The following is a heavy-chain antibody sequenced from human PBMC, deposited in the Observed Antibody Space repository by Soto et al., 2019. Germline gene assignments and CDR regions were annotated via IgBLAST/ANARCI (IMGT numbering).Heavy chain of an antibody. D-gene: IGHD2-15*01. J-gene: IGHJ4*02. CDR2: ICGSGGNT. CDR3: AKGRGSGGTCYSVVDY. Sequence: EVPMLESGGGLVQPGGSLRLSCAASGFTFSSYAMSWVRQAPGKGLEWVSAICGSGGNTYYADSLKGRFTISRDNSKNTLYLQMNSLRAEDTAVYYCAKGRGSGGTCYSVVDYWGQGTLVTVSS. CDR1: GFTFSSYA. V-gene: IGHV3-23*01.